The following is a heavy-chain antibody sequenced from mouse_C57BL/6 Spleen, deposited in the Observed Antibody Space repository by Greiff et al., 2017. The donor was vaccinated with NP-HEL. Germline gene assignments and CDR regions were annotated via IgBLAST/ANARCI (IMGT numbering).Heavy chain of an antibody. D-gene: IGHD2-1*01. CDR3: AREDYGNSYFDY. CDR1: GYTFTSYW. J-gene: IGHJ2*01. CDR2: IYPGSGST. V-gene: IGHV1-55*01. Sequence: QVQLQQPGAELVKPGASVKMSCKASGYTFTSYWITWVKQRPGQGLEWIGDIYPGSGSTNYNEKFKSKATLTVDTSSSTAYMQLSSLTSEDSAVYYCAREDYGNSYFDYWGQGTTLTVSS.